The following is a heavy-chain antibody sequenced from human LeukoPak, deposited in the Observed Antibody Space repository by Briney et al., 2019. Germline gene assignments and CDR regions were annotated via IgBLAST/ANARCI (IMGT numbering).Heavy chain of an antibody. D-gene: IGHD3-9*01. CDR3: ASQDDILTGYSS. CDR2: MNPNSGNT. J-gene: IGHJ5*02. Sequence: GAPVKVSRKASGYTFTSYDINWVRQATGQGLEWVGWMNPNSGNTGYAQKFQGRVTMTRNTSISTAYMELSSLRSEDTAVYYCASQDDILTGYSSWGQGTLVTVSS. V-gene: IGHV1-8*01. CDR1: GYTFTSYD.